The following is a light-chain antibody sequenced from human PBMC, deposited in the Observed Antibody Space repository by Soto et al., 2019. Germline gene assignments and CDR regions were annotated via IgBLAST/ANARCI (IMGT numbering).Light chain of an antibody. J-gene: IGKJ2*01. Sequence: EVVLTQSPATLSLSPGERATLSCRASQTIRSNFLTWYQQKPGQAPRLLIYTASTRAAGIPDRFSGSGSGTDFTLTISRLEPEDFAVYYCQHYDSSSGHTFGQGIKLQIK. CDR3: QHYDSSSGHT. V-gene: IGKV3-20*01. CDR2: TAS. CDR1: QTIRSNF.